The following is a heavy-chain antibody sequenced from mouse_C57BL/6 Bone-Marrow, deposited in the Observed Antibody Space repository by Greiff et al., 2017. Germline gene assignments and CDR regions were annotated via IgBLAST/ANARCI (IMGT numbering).Heavy chain of an antibody. CDR3: ARETQTVVATKGMDY. CDR1: GYTFTSYW. Sequence: QVQLQQPGAELVRPGSSVKLSCKASGYTFTSYWMDWVKQRPGQGLEWIGNIYPSDSETHYNQKFKDKATLTVDKSSSTAYMQLSSLTSADSAVYYCARETQTVVATKGMDYWGQGTSVTVSS. V-gene: IGHV1-61*01. CDR2: IYPSDSET. J-gene: IGHJ4*01. D-gene: IGHD1-1*01.